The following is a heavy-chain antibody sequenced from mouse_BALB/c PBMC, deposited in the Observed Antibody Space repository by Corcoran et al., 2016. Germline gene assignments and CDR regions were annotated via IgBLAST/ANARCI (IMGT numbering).Heavy chain of an antibody. CDR1: GYTFTDYA. CDR3: ALYDGYYFRFAY. J-gene: IGHJ3*01. Sequence: QIQLVQSGPELKKPGETVKISCKASGYTFTDYAMHWVKQAPGKGLKWMGWINTETGEPTYADDFKGRFAFSLETSASTAYLQINHLKNEDTATYFCALYDGYYFRFAYWGQGTLVTVSA. CDR2: INTETGEP. V-gene: IGHV9-2-1*01. D-gene: IGHD2-3*01.